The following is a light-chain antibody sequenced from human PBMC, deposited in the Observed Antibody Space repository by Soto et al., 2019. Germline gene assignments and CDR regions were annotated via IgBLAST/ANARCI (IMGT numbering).Light chain of an antibody. Sequence: QSVLTQPPSVSGAPGQRVTISCTGSSSNIGAGYDVHWYQQLPETAPKLLIYDNNNRPSGVPDRFSGSKSGTSASLAITGLQAEDDADYYCQSYDSSLSAWVFGGGTKLTVL. V-gene: IGLV1-40*01. J-gene: IGLJ2*01. CDR2: DNN. CDR3: QSYDSSLSAWV. CDR1: SSNIGAGYD.